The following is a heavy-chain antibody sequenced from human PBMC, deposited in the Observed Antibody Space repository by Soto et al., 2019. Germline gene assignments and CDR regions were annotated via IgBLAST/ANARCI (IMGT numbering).Heavy chain of an antibody. D-gene: IGHD2-8*01. CDR3: AKNGQPPYYYYGLDV. V-gene: IGHV1-18*01. CDR2: ISGYNGDT. CDR1: GYTFTRYG. J-gene: IGHJ6*02. Sequence: QGHLVQSEAEVKKPGASVKVSCKASGYTFTRYGISWVRQAPGQGLEWMGWISGYNGDTNYAQKFQDRVSMTIDTSTGTAYMELRSLTSDDTAIYDCAKNGQPPYYYYGLDVWGQGTKVTVSS.